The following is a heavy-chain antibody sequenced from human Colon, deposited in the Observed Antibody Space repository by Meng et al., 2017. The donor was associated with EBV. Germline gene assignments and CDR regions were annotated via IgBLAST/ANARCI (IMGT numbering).Heavy chain of an antibody. CDR3: ARVGWRQWSFDL. Sequence: QGPLQEPGPGLVKPSQTLSLTCTVSGGSISSGDYYWSWIRQPPGKGLELIGHIYYSGSTSYNPSLKSRVTISVDTSNNQFSLKLSSVTAADTAVYYCARVGWRQWSFDLWGRGTLVTVSS. V-gene: IGHV4-30-4*01. J-gene: IGHJ2*01. D-gene: IGHD5-18*01. CDR1: GGSISSGDYY. CDR2: IYYSGST.